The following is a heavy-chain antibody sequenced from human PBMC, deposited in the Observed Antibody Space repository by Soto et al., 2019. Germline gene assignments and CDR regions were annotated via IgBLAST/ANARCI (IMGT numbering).Heavy chain of an antibody. CDR2: ISSSSSTI. Sequence: EVQLVESGGGLVQPGGSLRLSCAASGFTFSSYSMNWVRQAPGKGLEWVSYISSSSSTIYYADSVKGRFTISRDNAKNSLYLQMNSLRDEDTVVYYCAGGWELLSWFDPWGQGTLVTVSS. CDR3: AGGWELLSWFDP. CDR1: GFTFSSYS. D-gene: IGHD1-26*01. V-gene: IGHV3-48*02. J-gene: IGHJ5*02.